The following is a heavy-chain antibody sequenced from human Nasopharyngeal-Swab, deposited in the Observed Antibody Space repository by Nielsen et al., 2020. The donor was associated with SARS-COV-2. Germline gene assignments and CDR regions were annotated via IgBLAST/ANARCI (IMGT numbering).Heavy chain of an antibody. CDR2: ISVDGSNE. Sequence: GGSLRLSCAASGFTFGSYGMHWVRRAPGKGLEWVAVISVDGSNEDYAESVKGRFTISRDNSKNTLYLQMNSLRAEDTAVYYCAKCIRGLTGFYFSMDVWGKGTTVTVSS. D-gene: IGHD3-9*01. CDR1: GFTFGSYG. J-gene: IGHJ6*04. CDR3: AKCIRGLTGFYFSMDV. V-gene: IGHV3-30*18.